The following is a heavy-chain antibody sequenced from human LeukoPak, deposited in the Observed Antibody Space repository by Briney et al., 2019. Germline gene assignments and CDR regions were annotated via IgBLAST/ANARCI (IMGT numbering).Heavy chain of an antibody. CDR3: GREGGGDIVVAFAFDI. V-gene: IGHV3-7*05. CDR2: INQDGSEK. CDR1: GFTFSNYW. J-gene: IGHJ3*02. D-gene: IGHD2-15*01. Sequence: SGGSLRLSCAASGFTFSNYWMSWVRQAPGKGLEWVAHINQDGSEKYYVDSVKGRSTISRDNAKNSLYLQMNSLRAEDTAVYYWGREGGGDIVVAFAFDIWGQGTMVTVSS.